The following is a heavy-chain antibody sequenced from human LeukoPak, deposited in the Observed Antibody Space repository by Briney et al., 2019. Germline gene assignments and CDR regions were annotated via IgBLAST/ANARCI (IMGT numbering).Heavy chain of an antibody. CDR3: ARIKVRQWLAYYFDY. V-gene: IGHV3-7*01. CDR2: IKQDGSEK. Sequence: LPGGSLRLSCAASGFTFSSYWMSWVRQAPGKGLEWVANIKQDGSEKYYVDSVKGRFTISRDNAKNPLYLQMNSLRAEDTAVYYCARIKVRQWLAYYFDYWGQGTLVTVSS. J-gene: IGHJ4*02. CDR1: GFTFSSYW. D-gene: IGHD6-19*01.